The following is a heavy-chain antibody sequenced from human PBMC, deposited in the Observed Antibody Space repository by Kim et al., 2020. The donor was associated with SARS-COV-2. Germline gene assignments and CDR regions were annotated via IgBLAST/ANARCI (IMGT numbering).Heavy chain of an antibody. Sequence: SETLSLTCTVSGGSISSSSYYWGWIRQPPGQGLKWIGSIYYSGSTNYNPSLKSRVTISADTSKNQFSLKPGSVTAADTAVYYCASAKILRRVVCWYFDLWGRGTLVTVSS. CDR2: IYYSGST. V-gene: IGHV4-39*01. J-gene: IGHJ2*01. D-gene: IGHD2-15*01. CDR1: GGSISSSSYY. CDR3: ASAKILRRVVCWYFDL.